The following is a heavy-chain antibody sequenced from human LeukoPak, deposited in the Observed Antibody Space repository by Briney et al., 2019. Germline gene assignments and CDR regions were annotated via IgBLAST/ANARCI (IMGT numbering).Heavy chain of an antibody. CDR2: ISDAGSEK. D-gene: IGHD5-24*01. V-gene: IGHV3-30*18. J-gene: IGHJ4*02. CDR1: GFSFSKYG. Sequence: PGGSLRLSCAASGFSFSKYGVHWIRQAPGKGLEWVAVISDAGSEKYYADSVKGRFTISRDNSKNTVFLQMNSLRPDDTAMYYCAKNVGRDGYNDYFDYWGQGTLVIVSS. CDR3: AKNVGRDGYNDYFDY.